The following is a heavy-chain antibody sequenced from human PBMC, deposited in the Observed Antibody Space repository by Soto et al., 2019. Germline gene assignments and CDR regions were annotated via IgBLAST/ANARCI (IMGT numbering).Heavy chain of an antibody. V-gene: IGHV4-34*01. Sequence: QVQLQQWGAGLLKPSETLSLTCAVSAGSLSGYYWSWIRQSPGKGLEWIGEINESEKTNYNPSLQSRVTISVDTSKKQFSLMVIFVTAADTAVYYCARAQTDWSGYYKGYHYYYGMDVWGQGTTVTVS. CDR1: AGSLSGYY. D-gene: IGHD3-3*01. CDR3: ARAQTDWSGYYKGYHYYYGMDV. CDR2: INESEKT. J-gene: IGHJ6*02.